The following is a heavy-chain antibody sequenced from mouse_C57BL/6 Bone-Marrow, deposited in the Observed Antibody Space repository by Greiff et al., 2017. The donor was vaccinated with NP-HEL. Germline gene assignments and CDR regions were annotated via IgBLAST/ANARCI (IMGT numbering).Heavy chain of an antibody. Sequence: VKLVESGPELVKPGASVKISCKASGYAFSSSWMNWVKQRPGKGLEWIGRIYPGDGDTNYNGKLKGKGTLTADKSSSTAYMQLSSLTSEDSAVYFCARSIFYWYFDVWGTGTTVTVSS. CDR3: ARSIFYWYFDV. CDR1: GYAFSSSW. D-gene: IGHD1-1*01. V-gene: IGHV1-82*01. J-gene: IGHJ1*03. CDR2: IYPGDGDT.